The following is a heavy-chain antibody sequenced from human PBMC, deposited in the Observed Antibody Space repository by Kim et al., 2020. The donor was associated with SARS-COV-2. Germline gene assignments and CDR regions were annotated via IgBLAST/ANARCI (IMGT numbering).Heavy chain of an antibody. CDR3: TTGGRGDY. Sequence: GSHKYYVDSVKGRFTISRDNTNNLLFLQMNSLRVEDTGLYYCTTGGRGDYWGQGTLVTVSS. D-gene: IGHD1-26*01. J-gene: IGHJ4*02. V-gene: IGHV3-7*01. CDR2: GSHK.